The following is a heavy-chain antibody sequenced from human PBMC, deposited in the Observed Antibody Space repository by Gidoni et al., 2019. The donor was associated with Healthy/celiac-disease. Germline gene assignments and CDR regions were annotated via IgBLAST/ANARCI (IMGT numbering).Heavy chain of an antibody. CDR3: ARDRRAIGEFDY. V-gene: IGHV4-31*03. Sequence: QVQLQESGPGLVKPSQTLSLTCTVSGGSISSGGYYWSWIRQHPGKGLEWIGYIYYSGSTHYNPSIKSRVTISVDTSKNQFSLKLSSVTAADTAVYYCARDRRAIGEFDYWGQGTLVTVSS. D-gene: IGHD2-21*01. CDR2: IYYSGST. CDR1: GGSISSGGYY. J-gene: IGHJ4*02.